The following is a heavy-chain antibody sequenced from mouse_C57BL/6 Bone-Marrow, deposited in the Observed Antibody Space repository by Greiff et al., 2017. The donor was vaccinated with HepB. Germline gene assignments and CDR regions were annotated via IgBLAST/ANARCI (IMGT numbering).Heavy chain of an antibody. D-gene: IGHD2-14*01. CDR3: ARWTMGTTLFFDC. CDR2: IYPGSGST. J-gene: IGHJ2*01. V-gene: IGHV1-55*01. Sequence: QVQLQQPGAELVKPGASVKMSCKASGYTFTSYWITWVKQRPGQGLEWIGDIYPGSGSTNYNEKFKSKATLTVDTSSSTAYMQLSSLTSEDSAVYYCARWTMGTTLFFDCWGRGTALTVSS. CDR1: GYTFTSYW.